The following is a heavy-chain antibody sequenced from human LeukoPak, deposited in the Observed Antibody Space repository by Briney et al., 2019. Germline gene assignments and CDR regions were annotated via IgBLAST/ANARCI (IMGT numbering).Heavy chain of an antibody. CDR3: ARDRYYYDSSGYRPI. V-gene: IGHV3-7*01. CDR2: IKQDGSEK. CDR1: GFTFSSYW. D-gene: IGHD3-22*01. Sequence: GGSLRLSCAASGFTFSSYWMSWVRQAPGKGVEWVANIKQDGSEKYYVDSVKRRFTISRDNAKHSLYLQMNSLRAEDTAVYYCARDRYYYDSSGYRPIWGQGTMVTVSS. J-gene: IGHJ3*02.